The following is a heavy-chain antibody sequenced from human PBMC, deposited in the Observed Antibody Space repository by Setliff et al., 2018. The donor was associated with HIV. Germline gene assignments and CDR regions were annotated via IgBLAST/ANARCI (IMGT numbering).Heavy chain of an antibody. J-gene: IGHJ6*02. D-gene: IGHD2-2*01. Sequence: PSETLSLTCKVSGAPISSYYWNWIRQPPGKALEWIGYIYASGSIIYNPSLKSRVTISVDTSKNQFSLKLSSVTAADAAVYYCGAAMYYYYGLDVWGQGIRVTVSS. CDR3: GAAMYYYYGLDV. V-gene: IGHV4-4*08. CDR2: IYASGSI. CDR1: GAPISSYY.